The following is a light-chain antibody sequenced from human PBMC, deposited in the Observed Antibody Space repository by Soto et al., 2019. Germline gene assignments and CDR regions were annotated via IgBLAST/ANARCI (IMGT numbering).Light chain of an antibody. CDR1: SSDVGGYNY. CDR2: EVT. J-gene: IGLJ1*01. V-gene: IGLV2-14*01. CDR3: LSFTSTSTYI. Sequence: QSALTQPASVSAPPGQSITISCTGTSSDVGGYNYVSWYQHLPGKAPKLMIYEVTNRPSGVSTRFSGSKSGNTASLTISGLQAEDVADYYCLSFTSTSTYIFGTGTKVTVL.